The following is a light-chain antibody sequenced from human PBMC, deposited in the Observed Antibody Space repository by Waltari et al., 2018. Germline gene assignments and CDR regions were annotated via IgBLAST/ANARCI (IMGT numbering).Light chain of an antibody. V-gene: IGLV3-19*01. J-gene: IGLJ1*01. Sequence: SSELTQDASVYVALGQTVRITCQGASLRRYHARRYPQNPGQAPVLFIYGKHNRPSGIPDRFSGSSSGNTASLTITGAQAEDEADYYCNSRDSSGNHLLFGTGTKVTVL. CDR3: NSRDSSGNHLL. CDR2: GKH. CDR1: SLRRYH.